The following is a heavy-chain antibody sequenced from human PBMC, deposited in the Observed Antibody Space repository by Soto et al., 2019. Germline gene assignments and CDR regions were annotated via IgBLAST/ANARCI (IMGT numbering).Heavy chain of an antibody. J-gene: IGHJ4*02. CDR3: ARDSSSLFY. Sequence: SETLSLTCTVSGGSIYSYYWTWIRQPPGKGLEWIGNVYYTGSTNYNPSLKSRVTISVDTSKNQFSLKLTSVTAADTAVYYCARDSSSLFYWGQGTLVTVS. V-gene: IGHV4-59*01. D-gene: IGHD6-13*01. CDR1: GGSIYSYY. CDR2: VYYTGST.